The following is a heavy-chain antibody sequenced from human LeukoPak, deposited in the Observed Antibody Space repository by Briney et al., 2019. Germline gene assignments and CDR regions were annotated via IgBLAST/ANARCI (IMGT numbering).Heavy chain of an antibody. V-gene: IGHV3-7*01. Sequence: GGSLRLSFEASGFTFSSYWMSWVGQAPGKGLEGVANIKQDGSETYYVDSVKGRFTISRDNAKNSLYLQMNSLRAEDTAVYYCVRDDDRPDNGLDYWGQGTLVTVSS. J-gene: IGHJ4*02. CDR2: IKQDGSET. CDR1: GFTFSSYW. CDR3: VRDDDRPDNGLDY. D-gene: IGHD3-22*01.